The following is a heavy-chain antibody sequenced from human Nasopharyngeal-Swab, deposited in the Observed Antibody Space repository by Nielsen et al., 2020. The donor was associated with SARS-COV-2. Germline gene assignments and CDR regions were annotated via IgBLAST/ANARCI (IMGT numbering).Heavy chain of an antibody. V-gene: IGHV3-30*14. CDR2: ISFDGNKK. CDR1: GFTFNTYA. Sequence: GESLKISCAASGFTFNTYALHWVRQAPGKGLEWVTVISFDGNKKFYADSVKGRFTISRDNSKNTLYLQLNSLRAEDTAVYYCATGSRDSLYWGQGTLVTVSS. D-gene: IGHD5-18*01. J-gene: IGHJ4*02. CDR3: ATGSRDSLY.